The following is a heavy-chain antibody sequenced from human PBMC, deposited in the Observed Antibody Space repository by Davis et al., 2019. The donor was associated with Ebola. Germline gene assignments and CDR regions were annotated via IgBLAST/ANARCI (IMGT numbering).Heavy chain of an antibody. D-gene: IGHD2-21*01. CDR3: ARIWHTSGDFDY. V-gene: IGHV4-61*01. J-gene: IGHJ4*02. CDR1: GGSVSSGSYY. Sequence: MPSETLSLTCTVSGGSVSSGSYYWSWIRQPPGKGLEWIGYIYYSGSTNYNPSLKSRVTISVDTSKNQFSLKLSYVTAADTAVYYCARIWHTSGDFDYWGQGTLVTVSS. CDR2: IYYSGST.